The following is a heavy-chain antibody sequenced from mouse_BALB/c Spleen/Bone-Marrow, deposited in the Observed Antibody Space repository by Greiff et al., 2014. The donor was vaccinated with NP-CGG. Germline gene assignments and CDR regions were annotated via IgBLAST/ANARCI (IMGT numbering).Heavy chain of an antibody. J-gene: IGHJ4*01. Sequence: EVQLQQSGPELVKPGASVKMSCKASGYTFISYVMHWVKQKPGQGLEWIGYINPYNDGTKYNEKFKGKATLISDKSSSTAYMELSSLTSEDSAVYYCARYPDYYGSSYAMDYWGQGTSVTVSS. V-gene: IGHV1-14*01. CDR2: INPYNDGT. CDR3: ARYPDYYGSSYAMDY. CDR1: GYTFISYV. D-gene: IGHD1-1*01.